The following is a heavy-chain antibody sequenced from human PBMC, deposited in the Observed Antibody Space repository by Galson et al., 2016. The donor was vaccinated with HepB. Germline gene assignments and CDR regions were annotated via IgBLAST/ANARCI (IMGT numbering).Heavy chain of an antibody. Sequence: SLRLSCAASGFSISTYAMTWVRQAPGKGLEWVSSINGGTTLYADSVRGRFSISRDRFKNTLYLQMNSLRAGDTAVYYCARGVVYSSGWSNAFDIWGQGTLVTVSS. V-gene: IGHV3-23*01. CDR3: ARGVVYSSGWSNAFDI. CDR1: GFSISTYA. D-gene: IGHD6-13*01. CDR2: INGGTT. J-gene: IGHJ3*02.